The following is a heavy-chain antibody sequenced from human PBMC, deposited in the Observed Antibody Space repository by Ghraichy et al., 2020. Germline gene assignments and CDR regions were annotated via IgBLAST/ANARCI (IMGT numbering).Heavy chain of an antibody. CDR2: ISYNGGDT. CDR1: GFTLSDFS. V-gene: IGHV3-64*02. CDR3: TRVTSGYDF. J-gene: IGHJ6*02. Sequence: LSLTCAASGFTLSDFSMHWVRQAPGKGLEYVSAISYNGGDTYYADSVKGRFTISRDNSKNTLYLQMGSLRPKDMAVYYCTRVTSGYDFWGQGTTVTVSS. D-gene: IGHD5-12*01.